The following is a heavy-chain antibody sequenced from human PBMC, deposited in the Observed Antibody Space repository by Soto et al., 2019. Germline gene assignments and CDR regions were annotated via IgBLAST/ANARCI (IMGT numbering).Heavy chain of an antibody. CDR2: IKSKRGGGTT. CDR1: GFTFSYAW. J-gene: IGHJ6*02. V-gene: IGHV3-15*01. D-gene: IGHD3-22*01. Sequence: GGSLILSCASSGFTFSYAWMSWVRQAPGKGLEWVGRIKSKRGGGTTDYAAPVKGRFTISRDDSKNMVHLQMNSLKTEDTDADYCLYYYDKRGDATQYFHSGMDAPGEGTT. CDR3: LYYYDKRGDATQYFHSGMDA.